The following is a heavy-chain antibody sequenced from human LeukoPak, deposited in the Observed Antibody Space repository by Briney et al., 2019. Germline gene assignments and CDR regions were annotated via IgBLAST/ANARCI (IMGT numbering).Heavy chain of an antibody. J-gene: IGHJ5*02. D-gene: IGHD2-2*01. CDR1: GGSISSGDYY. Sequence: SETLSLTCTVSGGSISSGDYYWSWIRQPPGKGLEWIGYIYYSGSTYYNPSLKSRVTISVDRSKNQFSLKLSSVTAADTAVYYCARADVPKTWFDPWGQGTLVTVSS. CDR2: IYYSGST. CDR3: ARADVPKTWFDP. V-gene: IGHV4-30-4*01.